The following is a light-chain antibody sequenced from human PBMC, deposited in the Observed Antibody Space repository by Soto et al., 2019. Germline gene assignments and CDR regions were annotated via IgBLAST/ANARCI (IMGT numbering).Light chain of an antibody. CDR3: AAWDDSLDGWV. CDR1: RSNIGSNP. J-gene: IGLJ3*02. V-gene: IGLV1-44*01. Sequence: QSVLTQPPSASGTPGQRVTISCSGTRSNIGSNPVNWYHQLPGTAPKLLIYTNDQRPSGVPDRFSGSKSGTSASLAINGLQSDDEADYYCAAWDDSLDGWVFGGGTKVTVL. CDR2: TND.